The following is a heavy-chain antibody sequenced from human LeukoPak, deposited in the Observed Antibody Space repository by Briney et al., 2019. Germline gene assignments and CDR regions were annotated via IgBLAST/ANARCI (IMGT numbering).Heavy chain of an antibody. V-gene: IGHV3-48*04. Sequence: GGSLRLSCAASGFTVSSNYMNWVRQAPGKGLEWVSYINSGGSTLYYADSVKGRFTISRDNAKNSLYLQMNSLRVEDTAVYYCARDGSGGYRNRGVFDIWGQGTMVTVSS. CDR3: ARDGSGGYRNRGVFDI. D-gene: IGHD5-18*01. CDR1: GFTVSSNY. J-gene: IGHJ3*02. CDR2: INSGGSTL.